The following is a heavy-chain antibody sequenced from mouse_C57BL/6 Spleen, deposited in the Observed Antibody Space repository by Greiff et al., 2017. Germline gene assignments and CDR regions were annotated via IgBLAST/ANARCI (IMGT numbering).Heavy chain of an antibody. V-gene: IGHV14-1*01. Sequence: VQLKQSGAELVRPGASVKLSCTASGFNIKDYYMHWVKQRPEQGLEWIGRIDPEDGDTEYAPKFQGKATMTADTSSNTAYLQLSSLTSEDTAVYYCTTPYGSSPFAYWGQGTLVTVSA. J-gene: IGHJ3*01. CDR3: TTPYGSSPFAY. CDR1: GFNIKDYY. CDR2: IDPEDGDT. D-gene: IGHD1-1*01.